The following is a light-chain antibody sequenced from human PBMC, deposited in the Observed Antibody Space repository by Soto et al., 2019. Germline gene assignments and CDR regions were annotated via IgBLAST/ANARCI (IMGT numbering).Light chain of an antibody. V-gene: IGLV2-23*02. CDR3: CSYAGSRTHVL. J-gene: IGLJ2*01. Sequence: QSALTQPASVSGSPGQSITISCIGTSSDVGSYNLVSWYQQHPGKAPKVLIYEVSERPSGVSNRFSGFKSGNTASLTISGLQAEDEAEYYCCSYAGSRTHVLFGGGTQLTVL. CDR1: SSDVGSYNL. CDR2: EVS.